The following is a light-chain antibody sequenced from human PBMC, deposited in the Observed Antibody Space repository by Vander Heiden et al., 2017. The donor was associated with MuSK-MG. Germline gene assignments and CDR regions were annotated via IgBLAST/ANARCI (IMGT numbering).Light chain of an antibody. CDR1: QSVSSY. Sequence: EIVLTQSPATLSLSPGERATLSCRASQSVSSYLAWYQQKPGQAPRLLIYDASNMANGIPDRFSGSGSGTDFTLTSSSLEPEDFAVYYLQQPSKWHTFGGGTKLEIK. V-gene: IGKV3-11*01. J-gene: IGKJ4*01. CDR3: QQPSKWHT. CDR2: DAS.